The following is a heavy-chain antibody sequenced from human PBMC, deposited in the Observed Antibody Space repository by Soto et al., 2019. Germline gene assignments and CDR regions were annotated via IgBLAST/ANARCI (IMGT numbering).Heavy chain of an antibody. CDR3: ARAGSGYLQFDY. V-gene: IGHV4-39*07. CDR1: GGSISGSSYY. D-gene: IGHD3-22*01. CDR2: VHYSGST. Sequence: PSETLSLTCTVSGGSISGSSYYWGWIRQPPGKGLECIGSVHYSGSTDYNPSLKSRVTISVDTSKNQFSLKLSSVTAADTAVYYCARAGSGYLQFDYWGQGTLVTVSS. J-gene: IGHJ4*02.